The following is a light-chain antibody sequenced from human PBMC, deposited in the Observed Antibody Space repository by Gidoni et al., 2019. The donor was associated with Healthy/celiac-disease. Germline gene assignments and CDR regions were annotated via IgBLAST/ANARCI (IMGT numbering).Light chain of an antibody. CDR3: QRSYSTLPYT. J-gene: IGKJ2*01. V-gene: IGKV1-39*01. CDR2: AAS. CDR1: QSIISY. Sequence: DIQMTQSPSSLSASVGDRVTITCRASQSIISYFNWYQQKPGKAPKLLIYAASSLQSGVPSRFSGSGSGTDFTLTISSLQPEDFATYYCQRSYSTLPYTFGQGTKLEIK.